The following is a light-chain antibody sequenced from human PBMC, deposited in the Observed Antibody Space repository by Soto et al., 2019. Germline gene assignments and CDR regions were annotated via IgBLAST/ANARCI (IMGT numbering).Light chain of an antibody. CDR2: RNY. Sequence: QSALTQPASVSGSPGQSITISCTGTSSDVGSYNLVSWYQQLPGTAPKLLIYRNYQRPSGVPDRFSGSKSGTSASLAISELRSEDEADYYCATWDDSLSGWVFGGGTKVTVL. J-gene: IGLJ3*02. V-gene: IGLV1-47*01. CDR3: ATWDDSLSGWV. CDR1: SSDVGSYNL.